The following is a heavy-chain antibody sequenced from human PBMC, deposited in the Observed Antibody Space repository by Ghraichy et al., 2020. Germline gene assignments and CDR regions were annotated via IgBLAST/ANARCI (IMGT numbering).Heavy chain of an antibody. CDR2: INPSGGST. CDR3: ARGSGGYRGYVDLGSSDY. CDR1: RSRFTTPY. Sequence: ASVKVSCKVARSRFTTPYMHWERQAPGQGLEWMGIINPSGGSTSYAQKLQGRVTMTRDTSTSTVYMELSSLRYEDTAVYYCARGSGGYRGYVDLGSSDYWGHLILVTAAS. V-gene: IGHV1-46*03. J-gene: IGHJ4*01. D-gene: IGHD5-12*01.